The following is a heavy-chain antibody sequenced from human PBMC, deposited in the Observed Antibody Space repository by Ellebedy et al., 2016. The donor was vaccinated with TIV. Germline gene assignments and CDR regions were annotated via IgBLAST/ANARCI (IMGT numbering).Heavy chain of an antibody. CDR2: ISSSGSTI. CDR3: ARGVHSRYYGSGSFLDY. CDR1: GFTFSSYE. D-gene: IGHD3-10*01. V-gene: IGHV3-48*03. Sequence: PGGSLRLSCAASGFTFSSYEMNWVRQAPGKGLEWVSYISSSGSTIYYADSVKGRFTISRDNAKNSLYLQMNSLRAEDTAVYYCARGVHSRYYGSGSFLDYWGQGTLVTVSS. J-gene: IGHJ4*02.